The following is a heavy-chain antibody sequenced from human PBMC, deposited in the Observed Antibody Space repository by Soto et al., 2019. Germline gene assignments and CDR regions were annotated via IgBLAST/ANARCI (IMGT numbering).Heavy chain of an antibody. V-gene: IGHV4-31*03. Sequence: QVQLQESGPGLVKPSQTLSLTCSVSGGSISSGGYYWSWIRQHPGKGLEWIGYIYYSGGTYYNPSLKSRVTISVDTSKNQFSLKLSAVTAADTAVYYCARWPQLEPRFDYWGQGTLVTVSS. J-gene: IGHJ4*02. CDR2: IYYSGGT. CDR1: GGSISSGGYY. D-gene: IGHD1-1*01. CDR3: ARWPQLEPRFDY.